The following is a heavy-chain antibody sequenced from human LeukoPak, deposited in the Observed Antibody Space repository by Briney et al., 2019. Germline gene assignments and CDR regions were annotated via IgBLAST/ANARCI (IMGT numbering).Heavy chain of an antibody. J-gene: IGHJ4*02. CDR2: ISSSSGTI. V-gene: IGHV3-48*02. D-gene: IGHD6-13*01. CDR1: GFTFSSYG. Sequence: PGGSLRLSCAASGFTFSSYGMNWVRQAPGKGLEWVSYISSSSGTIYYADSVKGRFTTSRDNAKNSLYLQMNNLRDEDTAVYYCARGGSSCFDSWGQGTLVTVSS. CDR3: ARGGSSCFDS.